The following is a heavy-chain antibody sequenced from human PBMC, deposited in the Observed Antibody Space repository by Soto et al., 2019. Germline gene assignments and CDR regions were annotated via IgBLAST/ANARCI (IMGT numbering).Heavy chain of an antibody. CDR1: GYTFTSYG. CDR2: IIPIFGTA. CDR3: ARPIGPAAQFQH. Sequence: QIQLVQSGAEVKKPGASVKVSCKASGYTFTSYGISWVRQAPGQGLEWMGGIIPIFGTANYAQKFQGRVTITADESTSTAYMELSSLRSEDTAVYYCARPIGPAAQFQHWGQGTLVTVSS. D-gene: IGHD6-13*01. J-gene: IGHJ1*01. V-gene: IGHV1-69*13.